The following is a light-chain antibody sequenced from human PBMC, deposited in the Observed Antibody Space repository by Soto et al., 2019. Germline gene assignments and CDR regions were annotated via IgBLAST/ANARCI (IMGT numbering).Light chain of an antibody. V-gene: IGLV1-51*01. CDR3: VTWDDNMHSGVF. CDR1: TSNIGKNF. Sequence: QSVLTQPPSVSAASGQQVTISCSGSTSNIGKNFVSWYQHLPESAPKLLIYDNNKRPSGIPDRFSGSKADTSATLDITGLQPGDEADYYCVTWDDNMHSGVFFGGGTKVTVL. CDR2: DNN. J-gene: IGLJ2*01.